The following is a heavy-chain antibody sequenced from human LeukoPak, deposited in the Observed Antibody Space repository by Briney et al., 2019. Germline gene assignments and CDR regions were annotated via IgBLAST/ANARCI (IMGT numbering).Heavy chain of an antibody. D-gene: IGHD3-3*01. CDR1: GYTLTELS. V-gene: IGHV1-24*01. Sequence: ASVKVSCKVSGYTLTELSMHWVRQAPGKGLEWMGGFDPEDGETTYAQNFQGRVTMTRDTSTSTVYMDLTSLRSEDTAVYYCARGYYDFPFWGQGTLVTVSS. CDR3: ARGYYDFPF. CDR2: FDPEDGET. J-gene: IGHJ4*02.